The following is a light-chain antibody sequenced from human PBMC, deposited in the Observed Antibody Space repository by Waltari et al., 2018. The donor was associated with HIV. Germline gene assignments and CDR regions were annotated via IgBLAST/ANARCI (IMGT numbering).Light chain of an antibody. CDR3: CSYAGSNTWI. CDR2: EVK. V-gene: IGLV2-23*02. Sequence: QAALTQPELASGSPGQSITISCNGTSSDVGNSNLVSWYQQSPGKAPKLIIFEVKKRPSGVSNRFSGSKSANTASLTISGLQAEDEADYHCCSYAGSNTWIFGGGTKLTVL. CDR1: SSDVGNSNL. J-gene: IGLJ2*01.